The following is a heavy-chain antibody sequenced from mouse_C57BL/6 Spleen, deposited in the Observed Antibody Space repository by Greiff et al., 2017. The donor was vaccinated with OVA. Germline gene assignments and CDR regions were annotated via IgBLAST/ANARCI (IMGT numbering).Heavy chain of an antibody. V-gene: IGHV5-17*01. D-gene: IGHD2-3*01. CDR3: ASHDGYYVGWYFDV. CDR2: ISSGSSTI. J-gene: IGHJ1*03. Sequence: EVKVEESGGGLVKPGGSLKLSCAASGFTFSDYGMHWVRQAPEKGLEWVAYISSGSSTIYYADTVKGRFTISRDNAKNTLFLQMTRLRSEDTAMYYCASHDGYYVGWYFDVWGTGTTVTVSS. CDR1: GFTFSDYG.